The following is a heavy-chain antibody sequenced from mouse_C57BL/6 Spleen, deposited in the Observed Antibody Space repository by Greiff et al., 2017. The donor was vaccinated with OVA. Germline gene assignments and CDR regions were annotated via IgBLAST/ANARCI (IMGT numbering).Heavy chain of an antibody. CDR3: ARHRNYYGSSYYAMDY. J-gene: IGHJ4*01. D-gene: IGHD1-1*01. CDR1: GFTFSDYY. V-gene: IGHV5-12*01. Sequence: VMLVESGGGLVQPGGSLKLSCAASGFTFSDYYMYWVRQTPEKRLEWVAYISNGGGSTYYPDTVKGRFTIARDNAKNTLYLQMSRLKSEDTAMYYCARHRNYYGSSYYAMDYWGQGTSVTVSS. CDR2: ISNGGGST.